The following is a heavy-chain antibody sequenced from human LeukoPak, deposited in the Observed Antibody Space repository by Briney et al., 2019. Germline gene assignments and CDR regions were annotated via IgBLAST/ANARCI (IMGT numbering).Heavy chain of an antibody. Sequence: SGPTLVNPTQTLTLTCTFSGFSLSTSGMRVSWIRQPPGKALEWLARIDWDDDKFYSTSLQTRLTISKATSKNQAVLTMTNMYPVDTATYYCARTRAYYDFRAWAFDIWGQGTMVTVSS. D-gene: IGHD3-3*01. CDR2: IDWDDDK. J-gene: IGHJ3*02. CDR3: ARTRAYYDFRAWAFDI. CDR1: GFSLSTSGMR. V-gene: IGHV2-70*04.